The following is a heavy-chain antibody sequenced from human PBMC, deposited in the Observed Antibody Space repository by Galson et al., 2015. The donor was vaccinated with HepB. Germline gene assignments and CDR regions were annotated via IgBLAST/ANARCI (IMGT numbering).Heavy chain of an antibody. J-gene: IGHJ4*02. CDR1: GGTFGNYA. V-gene: IGHV1-69*06. CDR3: ATGATTGTYYTPFDY. D-gene: IGHD1-26*01. Sequence: SVKVSCKASGGTFGNYAFHWVRQAPGQGLEWMGGLIPIFGTPNYAQGLQGRVAITADIFTKTAYLDLNSLTFGDTAVYFCATGATTGTYYTPFDYWGRGTLVTVSS. CDR2: LIPIFGTP.